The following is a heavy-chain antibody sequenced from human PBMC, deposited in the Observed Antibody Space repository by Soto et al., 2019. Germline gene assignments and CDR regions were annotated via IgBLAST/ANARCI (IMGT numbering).Heavy chain of an antibody. CDR3: ARLLFSYDLALNTFEL. CDR2: IYYRGST. J-gene: IGHJ3*01. Sequence: QVQLQESGPGLAKPSETLSLTCTYSGGSISSYFWCWIRQPPGKGLEWIGYIYYRGSTYYNPSLKCLFTIYVDTSKIEFSVKLPSVTAANTAVYYCARLLFSYDLALNTFELWGQGTMLIVSS. V-gene: IGHV4-59*08. CDR1: GGSISSYF. D-gene: IGHD5-12*01.